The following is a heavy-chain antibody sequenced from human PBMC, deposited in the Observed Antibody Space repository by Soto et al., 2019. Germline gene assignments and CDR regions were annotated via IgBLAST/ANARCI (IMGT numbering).Heavy chain of an antibody. CDR3: ARDGAAAGKDYYYYGMDV. D-gene: IGHD6-13*01. CDR1: GASITTYY. Sequence: SETLSLTCTVSGASITTYYWSWIRQPPGKGLEWIGEIYHSGSTNYNPSLKSRVTISVDKSKNQFSLKLSSVTAADTAVYYCARDGAAAGKDYYYYGMDVWGQGTTVTVSS. V-gene: IGHV4-59*12. CDR2: IYHSGST. J-gene: IGHJ6*02.